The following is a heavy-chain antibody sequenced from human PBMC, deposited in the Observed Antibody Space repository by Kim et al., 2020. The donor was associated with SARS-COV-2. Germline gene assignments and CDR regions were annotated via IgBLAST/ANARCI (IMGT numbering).Heavy chain of an antibody. V-gene: IGHV4-59*03. CDR3: VSKRADSSGFIDS. J-gene: IGHJ4*02. D-gene: IGHD3-22*01. Sequence: ASFSGNYWSWTRQTPGGGLEWIGYIHHTGTTNYNPSLKSRVAISVDSSKNQFSLNLNSLTTADTAVYYCVSKRADSSGFIDSWGQGTLAT. CDR1: ASFSGNY. CDR2: IHHTGTT.